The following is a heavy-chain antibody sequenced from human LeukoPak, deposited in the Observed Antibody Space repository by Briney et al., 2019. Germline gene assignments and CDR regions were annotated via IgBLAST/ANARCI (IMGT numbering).Heavy chain of an antibody. V-gene: IGHV3-33*01. CDR1: GFTFSSYG. Sequence: GGSLRLSCAASGFTFSSYGMHWVRQAPGKGLEWVAVIWYEGSNKYYGDSVKGRFTISRDNSQNTLYLQMNSLRAEDTAVYYCARDDHCSSTSCYQDSSGYDAFDIWGQGTMVTVSS. D-gene: IGHD2-2*01. CDR2: IWYEGSNK. J-gene: IGHJ3*02. CDR3: ARDDHCSSTSCYQDSSGYDAFDI.